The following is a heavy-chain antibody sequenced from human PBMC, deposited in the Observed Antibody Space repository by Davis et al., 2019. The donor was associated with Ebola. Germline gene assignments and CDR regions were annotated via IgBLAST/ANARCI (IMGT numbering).Heavy chain of an antibody. J-gene: IGHJ6*02. Sequence: GGSLRLSCAASGFTFSSYGMHWVRQAPGKGLEWVAVISYDGSNKYYADSVKGRFTISRDNSKNTLYLQMNSLRAEDTAVYYCARDNVDTATYYGMDVWGQGTTVTVSS. CDR1: GFTFSSYG. D-gene: IGHD5-18*01. CDR3: ARDNVDTATYYGMDV. CDR2: ISYDGSNK. V-gene: IGHV3-30*19.